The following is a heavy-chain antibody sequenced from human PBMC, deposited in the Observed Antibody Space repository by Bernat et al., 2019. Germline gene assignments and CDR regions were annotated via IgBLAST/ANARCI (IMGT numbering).Heavy chain of an antibody. CDR3: AKSGGYCGGGTCYPNWFDP. V-gene: IGHV3-23*01. CDR1: GFTFSSYA. CDR2: ISGGGDGT. D-gene: IGHD2-15*01. Sequence: EVQLLESGGGLVQPGGSLRLSCAASGFTFSSYAMSWVRQAPGQGLEWFSTISGGGDGTYYADSVKGRFTISRDNSKNTLYLQMNSLRAEDTALYYCAKSGGYCGGGTCYPNWFDPWGRGTLVT. J-gene: IGHJ5*02.